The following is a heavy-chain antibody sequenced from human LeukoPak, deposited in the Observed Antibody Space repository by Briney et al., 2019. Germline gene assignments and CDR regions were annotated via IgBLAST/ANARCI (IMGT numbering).Heavy chain of an antibody. CDR3: ARLRRYYDSSGYHDY. Sequence: GESLKISCNGSGYSFTSYCIGWVRQMPGKGLEWMGIIYPGDSDTRYSPSFQGQVTISADKSISTAYLQWSSLKASDTAMYYCARLRRYYDSSGYHDYWGQGTLVTVSS. CDR2: IYPGDSDT. V-gene: IGHV5-51*01. J-gene: IGHJ4*02. D-gene: IGHD3-22*01. CDR1: GYSFTSYC.